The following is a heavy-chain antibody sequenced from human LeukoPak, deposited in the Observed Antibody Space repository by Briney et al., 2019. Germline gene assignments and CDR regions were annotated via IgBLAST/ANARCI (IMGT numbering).Heavy chain of an antibody. D-gene: IGHD5-24*01. Sequence: SETLSLTCTVSGGSISSSSYYWGWIRQPPGKGLEWIGSIYYSGSTYYNPSLKSRVTISVDTSKNQFSLKLSSVTAADTAVYYCATRRDGYNYGAFDIWGQGTMVTVSP. J-gene: IGHJ3*02. V-gene: IGHV4-39*01. CDR3: ATRRDGYNYGAFDI. CDR1: GGSISSSSYY. CDR2: IYYSGST.